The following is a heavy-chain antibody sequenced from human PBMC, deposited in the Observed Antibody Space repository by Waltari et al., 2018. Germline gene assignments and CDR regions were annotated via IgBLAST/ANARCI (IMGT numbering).Heavy chain of an antibody. V-gene: IGHV3-74*01. CDR2: INSDGSST. CDR3: ARGQGYYDSSGYYY. Sequence: EVQLVESGGGLVQPGGSLRLSCAASGFTFSSYWMHWVRQAPGKGLGGVSRINSDGSSTSYAESVKGRLTIYRDNAKNTLYRQMNSLRAEDTGVYYCARGQGYYDSSGYYYWGQGTLVTVSS. CDR1: GFTFSSYW. D-gene: IGHD3-22*01. J-gene: IGHJ4*02.